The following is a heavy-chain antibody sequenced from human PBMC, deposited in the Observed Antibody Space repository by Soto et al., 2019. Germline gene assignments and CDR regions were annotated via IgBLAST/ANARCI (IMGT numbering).Heavy chain of an antibody. V-gene: IGHV3-30*18. CDR2: ISYDGSNK. D-gene: IGHD4-4*01. CDR1: GFTFSSYG. J-gene: IGHJ6*02. CDR3: ANRWVNDYSPIPSDYYYYYGMDV. Sequence: GESLKISCAASGFTFSSYGMHWVRQAPGKGLEWVAVISYDGSNKYYADSVKGRFTIPRDNSKNTLYLQMNSLRAEDTAVYYCANRWVNDYSPIPSDYYYYYGMDVWGQGTTVTVSS.